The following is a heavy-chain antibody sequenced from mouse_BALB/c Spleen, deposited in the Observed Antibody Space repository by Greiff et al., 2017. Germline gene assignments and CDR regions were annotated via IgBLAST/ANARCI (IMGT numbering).Heavy chain of an antibody. J-gene: IGHJ4*01. CDR2: IRNKANGYTT. CDR1: GFTFTDYY. D-gene: IGHD2-12*01. CDR3: ARDYDGDYAMDY. Sequence: EVKVEESGGGLVQPGGSLRLSCATSGFTFTDYYMSWVRQPPGKALEWLGFIRNKANGYTTEYSASVKGRFTISRDNSQSILYLQMNTLRAEDSATYYCARDYDGDYAMDYWGQGTSVTVSS. V-gene: IGHV7-3*02.